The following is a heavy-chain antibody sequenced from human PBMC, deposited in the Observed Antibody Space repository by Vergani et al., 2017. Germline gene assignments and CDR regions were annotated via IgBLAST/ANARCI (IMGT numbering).Heavy chain of an antibody. J-gene: IGHJ4*02. CDR2: INHSGST. V-gene: IGHV4-34*01. Sequence: QVQLQESGPGLVKPSETLSLTCAVYGGSFSGYYWSWIRQPPGKGLEWIGEINHSGSTNYNPSLKSRVTISVDTSKNQFSLKLSSVTAADTAVYYCARGHEAPSDYWGQGTLVTVSS. CDR3: ARGHEAPSDY. CDR1: GGSFSGYY.